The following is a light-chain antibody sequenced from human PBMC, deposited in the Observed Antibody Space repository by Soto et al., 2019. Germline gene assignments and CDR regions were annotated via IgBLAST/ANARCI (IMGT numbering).Light chain of an antibody. J-gene: IGKJ4*01. CDR3: QQYKNWPPLT. CDR2: GAF. V-gene: IGKV3-15*01. CDR1: QSVSYN. Sequence: EIVMTQSPATLSVSPGETATLSCRASQSVSYNLAWYQQKPGQGPRPLIYGAFTRATGIPARFSGSGSGTEFPLTISSLQSEDFAVYYCQQYKNWPPLTFGGGTKVEIK.